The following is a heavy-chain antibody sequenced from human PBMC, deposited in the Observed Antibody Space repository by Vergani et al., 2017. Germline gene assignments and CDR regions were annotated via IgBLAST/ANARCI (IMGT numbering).Heavy chain of an antibody. CDR3: AKNGQWLVRGSFDY. D-gene: IGHD6-19*01. J-gene: IGHJ4*02. Sequence: EVQLLQSGGGVIQPGGSVRLSCAASGFTFSACPMTWVRQAPGKGLEWVSAISARYPSTYYADSVKGRFTISRDNSKNMLYLQMNSLRAEDTAVYYCAKNGQWLVRGSFDYWGQGTLVTVSS. CDR2: ISARYPST. CDR1: GFTFSACP. V-gene: IGHV3-23*01.